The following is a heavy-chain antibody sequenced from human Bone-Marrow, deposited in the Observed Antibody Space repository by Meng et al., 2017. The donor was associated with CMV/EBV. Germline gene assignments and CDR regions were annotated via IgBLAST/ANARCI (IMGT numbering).Heavy chain of an antibody. CDR1: GFTFTSYC. V-gene: IGHV3-33*06. D-gene: IGHD6-13*01. CDR3: AKDGTYSTTWTYFDL. CDR2: VWYDGSNE. J-gene: IGHJ2*01. Sequence: SGFTFTSYCMHWVRKAPGKGLEWVALVWYDGSNECYVDSVKGRFAISRDNSKNTVYLQLDSLRAEDTAVYYCAKDGTYSTTWTYFDLWGRGTLVTVSS.